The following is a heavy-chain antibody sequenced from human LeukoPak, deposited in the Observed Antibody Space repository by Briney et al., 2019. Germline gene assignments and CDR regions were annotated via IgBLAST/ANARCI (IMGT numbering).Heavy chain of an antibody. Sequence: GGSLRLSCAASGFTFSNAWMSWVRQAPGKGLEWVSVIYSGGSTYYADSVKGRFTISRDNSKNTLYLQMNSLRAEDTAVYYCARDFYDSSGFLVWGQGTMVTVSS. V-gene: IGHV3-66*01. CDR3: ARDFYDSSGFLV. CDR1: GFTFSNAW. CDR2: IYSGGST. D-gene: IGHD3-22*01. J-gene: IGHJ3*01.